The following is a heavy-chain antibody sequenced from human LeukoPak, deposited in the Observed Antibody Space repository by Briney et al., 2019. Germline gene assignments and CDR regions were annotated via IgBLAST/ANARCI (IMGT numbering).Heavy chain of an antibody. CDR3: ARGSIAARLNYFDY. CDR2: INHSGST. Sequence: PSETLSLTCSVSGASIRSYFWSWIRQPPGKGLEWIGEINHSGSTNYNPSLKSRVTISVDMSKNQFSLKLSSVTAADTAVYYCARGSIAARLNYFDYWGQGTLVTVSS. J-gene: IGHJ4*02. D-gene: IGHD6-6*01. V-gene: IGHV4-34*01. CDR1: GASIRSYF.